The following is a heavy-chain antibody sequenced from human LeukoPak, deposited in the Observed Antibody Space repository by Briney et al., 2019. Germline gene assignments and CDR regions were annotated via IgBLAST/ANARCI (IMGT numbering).Heavy chain of an antibody. D-gene: IGHD3-22*01. V-gene: IGHV3-21*01. CDR3: AREEYYDSSGYYYSRFDY. Sequence: PGGSLRLSCAASGFTFSSYSMNWVRQAPGKGLEWVSSISSSSSYIYYADSVKGRFTISRDNAKNSLYLQMNSLRAEDTAVYYCAREEYYDSSGYYYSRFDYWGQGTLVTVSS. CDR1: GFTFSSYS. J-gene: IGHJ4*02. CDR2: ISSSSSYI.